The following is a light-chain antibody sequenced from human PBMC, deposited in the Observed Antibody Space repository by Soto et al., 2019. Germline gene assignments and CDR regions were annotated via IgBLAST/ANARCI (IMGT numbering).Light chain of an antibody. J-gene: IGLJ3*02. Sequence: QLVLTQSPSASASLGASVRLTCTLRSGHSNYAIAWHQQQPEKGPRFLMNVNIDGTHTKGDAIPDRFSGGSPGSERYLTISSLQSEDEADYYCQTWDTGIRVFGGGTKLTVL. CDR1: SGHSNYA. CDR3: QTWDTGIRV. CDR2: VNIDGTH. V-gene: IGLV4-69*01.